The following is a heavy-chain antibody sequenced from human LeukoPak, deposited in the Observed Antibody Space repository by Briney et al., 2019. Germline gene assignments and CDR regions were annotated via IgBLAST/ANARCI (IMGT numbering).Heavy chain of an antibody. CDR1: EFIFSAFT. V-gene: IGHV3-21*01. D-gene: IGHD3-10*01. CDR2: ISSSGTYV. Sequence: PGGSLRLSCTGSEFIFSAFTLNWVRLVPGKGLEWVSLISSSGTYVYYADSVKGRFTVSRDNSKNSVYLQMHSLRVEDTAIYYCARDIGAPRLPPAKQTGFYFNLWGQETPVTVSS. J-gene: IGHJ4*02. CDR3: ARDIGAPRLPPAKQTGFYFNL.